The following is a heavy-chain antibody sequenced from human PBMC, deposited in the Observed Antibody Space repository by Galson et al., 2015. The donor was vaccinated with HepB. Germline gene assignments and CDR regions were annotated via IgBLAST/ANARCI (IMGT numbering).Heavy chain of an antibody. Sequence: SLRLSCAASGFTFSSYAMHWVRQAPGKGLEWVAVISYDGSNKYYADSVKGRFTISRDNSKNTLYLQMNSLRAEDTAVYYCQVGDSSGWYQLGLNWFDPWGQGTLVTVSS. CDR1: GFTFSSYA. CDR2: ISYDGSNK. D-gene: IGHD6-19*01. J-gene: IGHJ5*02. CDR3: QVGDSSGWYQLGLNWFDP. V-gene: IGHV3-30-3*01.